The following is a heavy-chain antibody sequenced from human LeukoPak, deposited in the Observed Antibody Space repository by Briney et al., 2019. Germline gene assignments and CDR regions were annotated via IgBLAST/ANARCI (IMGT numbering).Heavy chain of an antibody. CDR3: ASYCSSTSCYLFAFDI. Sequence: GGSLRLSCAASGFTFSSYWMSWVRQAPGKGLEWVANIKQDGSEEYYVDSVKGRFTISRDNAKNSLYLQMNSLRAEDTAVYYCASYCSSTSCYLFAFDIWGQGTMVTVSS. CDR1: GFTFSSYW. D-gene: IGHD2-2*01. CDR2: IKQDGSEE. J-gene: IGHJ3*02. V-gene: IGHV3-7*01.